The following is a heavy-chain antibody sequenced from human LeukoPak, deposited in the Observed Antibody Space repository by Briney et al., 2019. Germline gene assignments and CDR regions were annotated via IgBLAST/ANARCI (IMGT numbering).Heavy chain of an antibody. CDR2: ISGSGAST. J-gene: IGHJ4*02. CDR1: GFTFSSYA. V-gene: IGHV3-23*01. CDR3: AQNSATVTTLFDY. D-gene: IGHD4-17*01. Sequence: GGSLRLSCAASGFTFSSYAMSWVRQAPGKWLEWVSAISGSGASTYYTDSVKGRFTISRDNSKNTLYLQMNSLRAEDTAVYYCAQNSATVTTLFDYWGQGTLVTVSS.